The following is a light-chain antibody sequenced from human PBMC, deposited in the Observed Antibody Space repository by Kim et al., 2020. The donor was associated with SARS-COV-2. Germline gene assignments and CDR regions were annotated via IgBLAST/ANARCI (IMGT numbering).Light chain of an antibody. J-gene: IGLJ3*02. CDR1: SSNIGAGYD. CDR2: GNS. Sequence: QAVVTQPPSVSGAPGQRVTISCAGSSSNIGAGYDVLWYQQLPGTAPKLLIYGNSNRPSGVPDRFSGSKSGTSASLAITGLQAEDEADYYCQSYDSSLSGSKVFGGGTQLTVL. CDR3: QSYDSSLSGSKV. V-gene: IGLV1-40*01.